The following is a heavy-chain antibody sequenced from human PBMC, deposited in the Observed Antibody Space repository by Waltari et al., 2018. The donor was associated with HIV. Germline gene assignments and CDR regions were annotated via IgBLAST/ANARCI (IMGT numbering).Heavy chain of an antibody. CDR1: GFTFSSYG. J-gene: IGHJ4*02. CDR2: IKQDGSEK. D-gene: IGHD3-10*01. V-gene: IGHV3-7*04. Sequence: EVQLVESGGGLVQPGGSLRLSCAASGFTFSSYGMSWVRQAPGKGLGWLANIKQDGSEKYYVDSVNGRFTISRDNAENSLYLQMNSLRAEDTAVYYCARGGFYGSGSKVNWGQGTLVTVSS. CDR3: ARGGFYGSGSKVN.